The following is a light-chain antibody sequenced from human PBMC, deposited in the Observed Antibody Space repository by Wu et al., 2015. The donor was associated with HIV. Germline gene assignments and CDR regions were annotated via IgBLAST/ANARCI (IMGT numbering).Light chain of an antibody. Sequence: IVMTQSPAALSVSPGERATLSCRASQTVSSSLLAWYQQKPGQPPRLLISDASSRATGIPDRFSGRGAGTDFSLIISSLEPEDFAVYYCQQYGSSPITFGQGTRLEMK. CDR1: QTVSSSL. J-gene: IGKJ5*01. CDR3: QQYGSSPIT. V-gene: IGKV3-20*01. CDR2: DAS.